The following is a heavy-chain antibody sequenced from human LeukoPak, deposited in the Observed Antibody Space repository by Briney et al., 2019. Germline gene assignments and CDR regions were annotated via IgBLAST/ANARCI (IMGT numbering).Heavy chain of an antibody. CDR2: ISHSESA. D-gene: IGHD4-11*01. CDR1: GGSISSGANY. V-gene: IGHV4-30-2*01. CDR3: ARDGGTTSNPSHDTFAI. Sequence: KPSETLSLTYTVSGGSISSGANYWSWIRQPPGRGLEWIGCISHSESAYYSPSLESRITISVDRSKNQFSLKLKSVTAADTAIYYCARDGGTTSNPSHDTFAIWGQGTMVAVSS. J-gene: IGHJ3*02.